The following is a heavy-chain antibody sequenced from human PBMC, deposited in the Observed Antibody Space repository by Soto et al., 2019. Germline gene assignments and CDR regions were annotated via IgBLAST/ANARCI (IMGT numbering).Heavy chain of an antibody. CDR3: ARGVGSGSYYNQYNWFDP. V-gene: IGHV1-69*13. Sequence: GASVKVSCKASGGTFSSYAISWVRQAPGQGLEWMGEIIPIFGTANYAQKFQGRVTITADESTSTAYMELSSLRSEDTAVYYCARGVGSGSYYNQYNWFDPWGQGTLVTVSS. J-gene: IGHJ5*02. CDR1: GGTFSSYA. CDR2: IIPIFGTA. D-gene: IGHD3-10*01.